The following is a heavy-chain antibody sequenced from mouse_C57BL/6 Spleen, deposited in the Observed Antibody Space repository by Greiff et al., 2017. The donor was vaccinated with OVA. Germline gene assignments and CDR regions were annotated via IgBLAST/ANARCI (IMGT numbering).Heavy chain of an antibody. Sequence: EVKVVESGAELVKPGASVKLSCTASGFNFTDYYMHWVKQRTEQGLEWIGRIDPEDGETKYAPKFQGKATITADPSSNTAYLQLSSLASDDAAVYYSVIYGSSLDYWGQGTTLTVSS. J-gene: IGHJ2*01. CDR3: VIYGSSLDY. CDR1: GFNFTDYY. V-gene: IGHV14-2*01. CDR2: IDPEDGET. D-gene: IGHD1-1*01.